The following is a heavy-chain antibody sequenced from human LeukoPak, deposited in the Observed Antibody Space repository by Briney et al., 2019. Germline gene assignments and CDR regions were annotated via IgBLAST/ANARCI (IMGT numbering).Heavy chain of an antibody. V-gene: IGHV4-30-4*01. Sequence: SQTLSLTCTVSGGSISSGDYYWGWIRQPPGKGLGWVGYIYYSGSTYYNPSLKSRVTISVDTSKNQFSLKLSSVTAADTAVYYCARDPLKGYPYGMDVWGKGTTVTVSS. CDR3: ARDPLKGYPYGMDV. J-gene: IGHJ6*04. CDR2: IYYSGST. D-gene: IGHD2-15*01. CDR1: GGSISSGDYY.